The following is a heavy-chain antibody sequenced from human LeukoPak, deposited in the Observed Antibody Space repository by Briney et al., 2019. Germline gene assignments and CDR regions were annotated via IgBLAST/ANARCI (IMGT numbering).Heavy chain of an antibody. V-gene: IGHV3-30*02. CDR3: AKDTPLCYFDY. CDR2: IRNDGSII. CDR1: AFTFSNYG. D-gene: IGHD3-16*01. J-gene: IGHJ4*02. Sequence: GGSLRLSCAASAFTFSNYGMHWIRQAPGKGLEWVAFIRNDGSIIYNADSVKGRFTISRDNSKNTLYLQMNSLRADDTAVYYCAKDTPLCYFDYWGQGTLVTVSS.